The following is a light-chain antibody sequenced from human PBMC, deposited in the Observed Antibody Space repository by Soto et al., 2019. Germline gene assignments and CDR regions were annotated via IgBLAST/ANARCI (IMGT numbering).Light chain of an antibody. CDR2: EDR. V-gene: IGLV2-23*01. CDR1: SVDVGSYNL. CDR3: CSYAGGSTYVV. Sequence: QFALTQPASVSGSPGQSITISCTGTSVDVGSYNLVSWYQLHPGKAPKNIIYEDRKRPSGVSNRFSGSKSGNTASLTISGLQAEDEADYYCCSYAGGSTYVVFGGGTKLTAL. J-gene: IGLJ2*01.